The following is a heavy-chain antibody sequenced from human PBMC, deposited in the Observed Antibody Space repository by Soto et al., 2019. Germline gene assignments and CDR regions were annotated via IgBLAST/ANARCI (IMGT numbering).Heavy chain of an antibody. CDR3: AKGRTTSCGGGCYAREYFDY. CDR1: GYTFTSYY. V-gene: IGHV1-46*01. CDR2: INPSGGST. D-gene: IGHD2-21*02. Sequence: QVQLVQSGAEVKKPGASAKVSCKASGYTFTSYYMHWVRQAPGQGLEWMGIINPSGGSTSYAQKFQSRVTITRDTSKSTVYMELNSLRSEDTPVYSCAKGRTTSCGGGCYAREYFDYWGQGSLVTV. J-gene: IGHJ4*02.